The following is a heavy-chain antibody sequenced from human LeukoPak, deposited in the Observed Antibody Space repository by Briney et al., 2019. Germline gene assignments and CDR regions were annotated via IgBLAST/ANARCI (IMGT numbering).Heavy chain of an antibody. D-gene: IGHD5-12*01. CDR3: RGYSGYDLDY. CDR2: IYTSGST. CDR1: GGSISSYY. Sequence: SETLSLTCTVSGGSISSYYWSWIRQPPGKELEWIGYIYTSGSTNYNPSLKSRVTISVDTSKNQFSLKLSSVTAADTAVYYCRGYSGYDLDYWGQGTLVTVSS. V-gene: IGHV4-4*09. J-gene: IGHJ4*02.